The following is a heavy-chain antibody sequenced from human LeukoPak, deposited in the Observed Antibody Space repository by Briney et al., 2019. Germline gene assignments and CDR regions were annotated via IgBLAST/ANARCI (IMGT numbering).Heavy chain of an antibody. D-gene: IGHD3-3*01. CDR3: AKDPYDFWSSMDV. V-gene: IGHV3-23*01. CDR1: GFTFSSSA. CDR2: ISSSGGST. J-gene: IGHJ6*02. Sequence: GGSLRLSCAASGFTFSSSAMSWVRRAPGKGLEWVSTISSSGGSTSYADSVKGRFTLSRDNSRNTLYLQMNSLRAEDTAVYYCAKDPYDFWSSMDVWGQGTTVTVSS.